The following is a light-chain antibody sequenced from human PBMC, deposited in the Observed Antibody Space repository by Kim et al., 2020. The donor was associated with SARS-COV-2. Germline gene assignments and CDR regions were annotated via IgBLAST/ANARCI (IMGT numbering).Light chain of an antibody. Sequence: ATPGDKVNISCRAGQDIDDDMNWYQQKPGEAAIFIIQEASTLVPAIPPRFSGSGYGTDFTLTINNLESDDVAFSFCLQHDNYPLTFGQGTKVEIK. V-gene: IGKV5-2*01. CDR1: QDIDDD. CDR3: LQHDNYPLT. J-gene: IGKJ1*01. CDR2: EAS.